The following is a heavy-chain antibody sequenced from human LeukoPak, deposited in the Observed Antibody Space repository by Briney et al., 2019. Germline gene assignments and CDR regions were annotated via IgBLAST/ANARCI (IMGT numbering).Heavy chain of an antibody. CDR1: GGSIISNNW. V-gene: IGHV4-4*02. CDR3: ARPRESSNAFDI. J-gene: IGHJ3*02. D-gene: IGHD3-10*01. Sequence: SGTLSLTCGVSGGSIISNNWWSWVRQPPGKGLEWIGEISHSGTTNYNPSLKSRVTISVDKSKNQFSLKLSSVTAADTAVYYCARPRESSNAFDIWGQGTMVTVSS. CDR2: ISHSGTT.